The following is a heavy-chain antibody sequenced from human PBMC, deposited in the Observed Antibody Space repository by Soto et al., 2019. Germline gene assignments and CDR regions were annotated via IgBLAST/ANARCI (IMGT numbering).Heavy chain of an antibody. CDR3: ARDAYYYDSSGPLDY. CDR2: INPKSGGT. J-gene: IGHJ4*02. V-gene: IGHV1-2*04. Sequence: ASVKVSCKASGYSFTDYHIHWVRQAPGQGLEWLGRINPKSGGTSTAQKFQGWVTMTTDTSISTASMELSRLRSDDTAVYYCARDAYYYDSSGPLDYWGQGTLVTVSS. CDR1: GYSFTDYH. D-gene: IGHD3-22*01.